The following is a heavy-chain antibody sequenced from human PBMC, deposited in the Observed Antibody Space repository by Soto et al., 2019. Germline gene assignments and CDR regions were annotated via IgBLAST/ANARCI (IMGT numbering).Heavy chain of an antibody. V-gene: IGHV4-31*03. D-gene: IGHD6-6*01. J-gene: IGHJ4*02. CDR3: ARASSSSSAADY. Sequence: QVQLQESGPGLVKPSQTLSLTCSVSGESISSGGYYWSWIRHLPGKGLEWIGYIYDTESAYYNPSLKSRVSISMDTSENHFAMRLTSVTAADSAVYYCARASSSSSAADYWGPGLQVTVSS. CDR1: GESISSGGYY. CDR2: IYDTESA.